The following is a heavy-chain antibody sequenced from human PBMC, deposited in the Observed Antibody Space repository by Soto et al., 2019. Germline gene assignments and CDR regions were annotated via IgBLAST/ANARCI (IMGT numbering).Heavy chain of an antibody. CDR3: ARELSGIYSGGNWYTNEGNYGMDV. Sequence: QVQLVQSGAEVQEPGASVKVSCKSSGYTFTRYAFSWVRQAPGNWLDWMGWLSVDSGKANYAQKLQDRVTMTTDTPTSTASMELRSLTSDDTAVYYCARELSGIYSGGNWYTNEGNYGMDVWGQGTTVTVSS. D-gene: IGHD2-21*02. CDR2: LSVDSGKA. V-gene: IGHV1-18*01. J-gene: IGHJ6*02. CDR1: GYTFTRYA.